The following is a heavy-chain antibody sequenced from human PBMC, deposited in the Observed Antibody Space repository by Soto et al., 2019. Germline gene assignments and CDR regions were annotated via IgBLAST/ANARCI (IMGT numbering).Heavy chain of an antibody. CDR3: AVAAVREIMAQASPGMAV. CDR1: GGTLSDYA. CDR2: IMPTVDSA. Sequence: QVQLVQSGAEVKTPGSSVKVSCKASGGTLSDYAISWVRQAPGQGLEWMGGIMPTVDSANYAQNFQGRLTISADESTSTANLELSSLRSDDTAVYYCAVAAVREIMAQASPGMAVWGQGTTVIVSS. D-gene: IGHD3-10*01. J-gene: IGHJ6*02. V-gene: IGHV1-69*01.